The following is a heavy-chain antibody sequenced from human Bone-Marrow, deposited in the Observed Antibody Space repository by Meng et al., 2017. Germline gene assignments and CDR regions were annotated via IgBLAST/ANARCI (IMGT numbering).Heavy chain of an antibody. Sequence: SETLSLTCAVSGYSISSGYYWGWIRQPPGKGLEWIGSIYHSGSTYYNPSLKSRVTISVDTSKNQFSLKLSSVTAADTAVYYCARFRTIFDAFDIWGQGTMVTVS. CDR1: GYSISSGYY. D-gene: IGHD3-9*01. CDR2: IYHSGST. J-gene: IGHJ3*02. CDR3: ARFRTIFDAFDI. V-gene: IGHV4-38-2*01.